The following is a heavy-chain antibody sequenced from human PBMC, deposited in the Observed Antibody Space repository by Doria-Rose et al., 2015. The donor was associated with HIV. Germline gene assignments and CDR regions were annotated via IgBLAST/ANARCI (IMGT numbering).Heavy chain of an antibody. Sequence: SGPVLVKPTETLTLTCTVSGVSLSSPGLGVSWIRQPPGKALEWLANIFSDDDRSYKTSLKSRLTSSRGTPKSQLVLTMTDMDPVDTATYYCARIKSSRWYHKYYFDFWGQGTLVIVSA. CDR3: ARIKSSRWYHKYYFDF. V-gene: IGHV2-26*01. CDR2: IFSDDDR. J-gene: IGHJ4*02. D-gene: IGHD6-13*01. CDR1: GVSLSSPGLG.